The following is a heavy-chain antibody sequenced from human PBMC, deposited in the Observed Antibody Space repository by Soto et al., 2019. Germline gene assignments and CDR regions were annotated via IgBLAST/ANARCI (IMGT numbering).Heavy chain of an antibody. CDR1: GFTFSSYG. D-gene: IGHD1-26*01. CDR3: ARDPHPGIGGSSDY. V-gene: IGHV3-33*01. CDR2: IWYDGSNK. J-gene: IGHJ4*02. Sequence: QVQLVESGGGVVQPGRSLRLSCAASGFTFSSYGMHWVRQAPGKGLEWVAVIWYDGSNKYYADSVKGRFTISRDNSKITLYLQMNSLRAEDTAVYYCARDPHPGIGGSSDYWGQGNLVTVSS.